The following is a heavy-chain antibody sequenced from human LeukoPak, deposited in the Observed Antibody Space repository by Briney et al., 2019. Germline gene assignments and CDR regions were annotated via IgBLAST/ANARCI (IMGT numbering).Heavy chain of an antibody. V-gene: IGHV3-23*01. Sequence: GGSLRLSCAASGFTFSSYAMSWVRQAPGKGLEWVSAISGSGGSTYYADSVKGRFTISRDNSKNTLYLQMNSLRAEDTAVYYCASGIYYDSSGYPLGFDYWGQGTLVTVSS. D-gene: IGHD3-22*01. J-gene: IGHJ4*02. CDR1: GFTFSSYA. CDR2: ISGSGGST. CDR3: ASGIYYDSSGYPLGFDY.